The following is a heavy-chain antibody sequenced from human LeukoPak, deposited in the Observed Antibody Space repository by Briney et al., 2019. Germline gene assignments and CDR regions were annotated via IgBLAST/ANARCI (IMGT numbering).Heavy chain of an antibody. J-gene: IGHJ4*02. CDR1: VYTFPRYY. CDR2: INPHTRDT. V-gene: IGHV1-2*02. Sequence: AAVKVSCKASVYTFPRYYIHWVGQAAGQGLEWLGWINPHTRDTYHAQKFQGRVTMTSDASVNTAYMQLSRLKSDDTAIYYCARGEAPEDKWGQGTLVTVSS. CDR3: ARGEAPEDK.